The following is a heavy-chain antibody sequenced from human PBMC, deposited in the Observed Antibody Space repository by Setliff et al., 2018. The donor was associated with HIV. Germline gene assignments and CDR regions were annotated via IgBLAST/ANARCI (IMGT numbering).Heavy chain of an antibody. CDR1: GGSFSGYY. D-gene: IGHD6-13*01. J-gene: IGHJ4*02. V-gene: IGHV4-4*09. CDR3: ARGAIAAAGTDY. CDR2: IYTSGST. Sequence: SETLSLTCAVYGGSFSGYYWGWIRQPPGTGLEWIGYIYTSGSTNYNPSLKSRVTISVDTSKNQFSLKLSSVTAADTAVYYCARGAIAAAGTDYWGQGTLVTVSS.